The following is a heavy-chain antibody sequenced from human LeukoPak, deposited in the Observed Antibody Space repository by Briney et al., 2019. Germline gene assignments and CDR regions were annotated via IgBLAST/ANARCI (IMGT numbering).Heavy chain of an antibody. CDR1: GFTVKDNF. J-gene: IGHJ6*02. V-gene: IGHV3-9*01. CDR2: ISWNSGSI. CDR3: AKDLRSKLPQKNYYGSGSSRPYYYYYGMDV. D-gene: IGHD3-10*01. Sequence: GGSLRLSCAASGFTVKDNFMSWVRQAPGKGLEWVSGISWNSGSIGYADSVKGRFTISRDNAKNSLYLQMNSLRAEDTALYYCAKDLRSKLPQKNYYGSGSSRPYYYYYGMDVWGQGTTVTVSS.